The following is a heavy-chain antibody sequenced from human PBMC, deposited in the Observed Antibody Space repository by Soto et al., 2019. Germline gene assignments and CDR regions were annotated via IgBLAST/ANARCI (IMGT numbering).Heavy chain of an antibody. CDR3: ARHSLALRKNNWFDP. V-gene: IGHV4-38-2*01. Sequence: SETLSLTCDVSGYAISSGFYWAWIRQPPGKRLEWIGSIFYLGSSYYNPSLKSRVTMSVDTSKNQFSLRLRSVTAADTALYFCARHSLALRKNNWFDPWGQGIMVTVSS. J-gene: IGHJ5*02. D-gene: IGHD3-3*02. CDR2: IFYLGSS. CDR1: GYAISSGFY.